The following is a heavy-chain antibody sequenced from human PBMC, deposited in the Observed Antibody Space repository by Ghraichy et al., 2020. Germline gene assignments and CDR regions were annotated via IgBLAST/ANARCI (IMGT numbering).Heavy chain of an antibody. CDR2: ITSSSRTI. CDR3: ARGSKVVRFYYYDGMDV. CDR1: GFTFSGYS. D-gene: IGHD4-23*01. J-gene: IGHJ6*02. V-gene: IGHV3-48*02. Sequence: LSLTCVGSGFTFSGYSMNWVRQSPGKGLEWVSYITSSSRTIFYADSVKGRFTISRDNAQNSLYLQMNSLRDEDTAEYFCARGSKVVRFYYYDGMDVWGHGTTVTVAS.